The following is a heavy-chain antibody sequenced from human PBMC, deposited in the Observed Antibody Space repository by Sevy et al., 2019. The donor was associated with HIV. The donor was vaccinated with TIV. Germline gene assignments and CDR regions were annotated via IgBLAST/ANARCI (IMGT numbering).Heavy chain of an antibody. CDR1: GYTFTSYG. J-gene: IGHJ3*02. Sequence: ASVKVSCKASGYTFTSYGISWVRQAPGQGLEWMGWISAYNGNTNYAQKLQGRLTMTTDTSTSTAYMELRSLRSDDTAVYYCARGALLKNYYDSSGQSNGAFDIWGQGTMVTVSS. CDR2: ISAYNGNT. D-gene: IGHD3-22*01. CDR3: ARGALLKNYYDSSGQSNGAFDI. V-gene: IGHV1-18*01.